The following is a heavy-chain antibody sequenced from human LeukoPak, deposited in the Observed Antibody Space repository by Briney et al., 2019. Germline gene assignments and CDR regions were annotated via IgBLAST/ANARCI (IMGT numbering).Heavy chain of an antibody. Sequence: SETLSLTCTVSGGSITPYYWGWIRQPPGQGLEWIGYIYHSGSTNYNPSLKSRLTISIDTSKYQFSLRLISVTAADTAVYYCAIVPSRMGSSYVYYGMDVWGQGTTVTVSS. J-gene: IGHJ6*02. D-gene: IGHD1-26*01. V-gene: IGHV4-59*01. CDR3: AIVPSRMGSSYVYYGMDV. CDR2: IYHSGST. CDR1: GGSITPYY.